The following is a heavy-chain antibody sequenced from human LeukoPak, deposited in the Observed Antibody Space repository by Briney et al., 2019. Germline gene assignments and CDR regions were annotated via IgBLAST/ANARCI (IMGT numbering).Heavy chain of an antibody. V-gene: IGHV4-31*03. CDR2: IYYRGTT. Sequence: PSQTLSLTCTVSGGSISSGGHYWGWIRQQPGKGLECIGYIYYRGTTYYNPSLKSRFSISLDTSKNQVSLKLTSVTPAATTVYYCARGADYGGNSVPFDYWGQGTLVTPSS. J-gene: IGHJ4*02. CDR1: GGSISSGGHY. D-gene: IGHD4-23*01. CDR3: ARGADYGGNSVPFDY.